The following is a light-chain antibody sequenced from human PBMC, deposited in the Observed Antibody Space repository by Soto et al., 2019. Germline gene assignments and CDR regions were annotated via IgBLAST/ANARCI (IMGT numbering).Light chain of an antibody. CDR3: CSYATSGYV. CDR2: EGS. J-gene: IGLJ1*01. V-gene: IGLV2-23*01. Sequence: QSVLAQPASVSGSPGQSITISCTGTNSDVGTYNLVSWYQQHPGKAPKLMIYEGSQRPSGVSNRFSGSKSGNTASLTISGLQAEDEADYYCCSYATSGYVFVTGTKVTVL. CDR1: NSDVGTYNL.